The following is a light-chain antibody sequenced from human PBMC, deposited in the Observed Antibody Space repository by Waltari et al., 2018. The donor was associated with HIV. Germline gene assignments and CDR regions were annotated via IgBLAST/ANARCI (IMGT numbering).Light chain of an antibody. CDR3: QQSYRTPPT. V-gene: IGKV1-39*01. CDR1: QSISSY. CDR2: AAT. Sequence: DIQLTQSPSSLSASVGDRVTITCRASQSISSYLNWYQQKPGKAPKVLIYAATSLQSGVPSRFSGSGSGTDFTLTISSLQPEDFATYYGQQSYRTPPTFGGGTKVEIK. J-gene: IGKJ4*01.